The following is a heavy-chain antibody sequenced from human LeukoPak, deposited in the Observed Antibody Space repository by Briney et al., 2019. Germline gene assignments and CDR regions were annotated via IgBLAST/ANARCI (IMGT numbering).Heavy chain of an antibody. CDR2: IYHSGRT. V-gene: IGHV4-38-2*02. Sequence: SETLSLTCTVSGYSISSGYYWGWIRQPPGKGLEWIGSIYHSGRTFYNPSLKSRVTISVDTSKNQFSLKLSSVTAADTAVYYCARPDYYYYYMDVWGKGTTVTISS. CDR1: GYSISSGYY. J-gene: IGHJ6*03. CDR3: ARPDYYYYYMDV.